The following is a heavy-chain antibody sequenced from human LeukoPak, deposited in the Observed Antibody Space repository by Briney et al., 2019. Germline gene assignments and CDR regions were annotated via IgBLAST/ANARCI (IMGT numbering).Heavy chain of an antibody. CDR3: ARGKESLVWFDP. D-gene: IGHD1-26*01. CDR2: IIPIFGIA. CDR1: GGTFSSYA. Sequence: SVKVSCKASGGTFSSYAISWVRQAPGQGLEWMGRIIPIFGIANYAQKFQGRVTITADKSTSTAYMELSSLGSEDTAVYHCARGKESLVWFDPWGQGTLVTVSS. V-gene: IGHV1-69*04. J-gene: IGHJ5*02.